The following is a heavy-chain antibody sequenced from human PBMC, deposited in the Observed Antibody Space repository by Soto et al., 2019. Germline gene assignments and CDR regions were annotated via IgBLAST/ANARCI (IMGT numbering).Heavy chain of an antibody. CDR1: GFTFSSYS. V-gene: IGHV3-48*02. J-gene: IGHJ6*02. Sequence: EVQLVESGGGLVQPGGSLRLSCAASGFTFSSYSMNWVRQAPGKGLEWVSYISSSSSTIYYADSVKGRFTISRDNAKNSLYLQMNSLRDEDTAVYYCAREDVFFGVVISSRYGMDVWGQGTTVTVSS. D-gene: IGHD3-3*01. CDR3: AREDVFFGVVISSRYGMDV. CDR2: ISSSSSTI.